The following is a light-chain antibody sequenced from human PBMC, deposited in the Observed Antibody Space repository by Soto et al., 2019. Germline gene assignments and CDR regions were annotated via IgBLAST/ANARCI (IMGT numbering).Light chain of an antibody. CDR2: GAS. CDR3: QQYGSSPTWT. Sequence: DIVMTQSPAALSVSPEARATLSCSASQSISSNLAWYQQKPGQAPRLLIYGASTRATGIPDRFSGGGSGTDFTLTISRLEPEDSAVYYCQQYGSSPTWTFGQGTKVDIK. J-gene: IGKJ1*01. CDR1: QSISSN. V-gene: IGKV3-20*01.